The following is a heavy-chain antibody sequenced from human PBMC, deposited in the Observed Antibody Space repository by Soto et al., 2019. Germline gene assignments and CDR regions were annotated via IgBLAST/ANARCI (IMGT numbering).Heavy chain of an antibody. CDR2: VEHHGRT. J-gene: IGHJ4*02. CDR1: GGSMVSYY. CDR3: ARGVFGAFLDS. Sequence: QVHLQESGPGLLKPSETLSLTCTVSGGSMVSYYWSWIRQTPGKGLEWIAYVEHHGRTEEKPSLAIRVTISIDSSQNQFSLKLRSVTPADTGMYFCARGVFGAFLDSWGQGTQVTVSS. D-gene: IGHD3-16*01. V-gene: IGHV4-59*01.